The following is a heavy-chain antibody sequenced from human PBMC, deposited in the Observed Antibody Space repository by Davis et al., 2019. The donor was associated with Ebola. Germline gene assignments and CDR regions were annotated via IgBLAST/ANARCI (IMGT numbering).Heavy chain of an antibody. CDR3: ARAPGRLGGNSARFDY. CDR2: INHSGGT. V-gene: IGHV4-34*01. D-gene: IGHD4-23*01. J-gene: IGHJ4*02. Sequence: MPSETLSLTCAVYGGSFSGYYWSWIRQPPGKGLEWIGDINHSGGTNYNPSLKSRATISGDTSKNQISLKLSSVTAADTAVYYCARAPGRLGGNSARFDYWGPGTLVTVSS. CDR1: GGSFSGYY.